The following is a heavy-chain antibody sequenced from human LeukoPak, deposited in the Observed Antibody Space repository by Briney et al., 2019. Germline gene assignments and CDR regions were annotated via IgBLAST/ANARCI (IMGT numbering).Heavy chain of an antibody. CDR1: GGSISSYY. V-gene: IGHV4-59*08. CDR2: IYYSGST. J-gene: IGHJ6*02. D-gene: IGHD2-8*01. CDR3: ATASVMVPLYYYYGMDV. Sequence: SETLSLTCTVSGGSISSYYWSWIRQPPGKGLEWIGYIYYSGSTNYNPSLKSRVTISVDTSKNQFSLRLSSVTAADTAVYYCATASVMVPLYYYYGMDVWGQGTTVTVSS.